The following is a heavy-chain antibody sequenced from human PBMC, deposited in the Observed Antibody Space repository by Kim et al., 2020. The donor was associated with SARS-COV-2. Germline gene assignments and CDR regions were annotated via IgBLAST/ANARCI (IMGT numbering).Heavy chain of an antibody. D-gene: IGHD6-19*01. Sequence: SYTEKFQGRVPMTRDTATRTVYMELSSLRSEDTAVYYCAKDKTSGWYFGVYWGQGTLVTVSS. CDR3: AKDKTSGWYFGVY. J-gene: IGHJ4*02. V-gene: IGHV1-46*01.